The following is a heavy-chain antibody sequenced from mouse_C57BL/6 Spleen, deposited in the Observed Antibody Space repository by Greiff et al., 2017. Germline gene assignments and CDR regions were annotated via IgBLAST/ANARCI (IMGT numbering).Heavy chain of an antibody. CDR2: VYPRAGST. CDR3: ARSSFWYFDV. Sequence: QVHVKQSGPELVKPGASVKLSCKASGYTFTSYDINWVKQRPGQGRAWICWVYPRAGSTKYNEKFKGKATLTVDTSSSAAYMELHSLTSEDSAVYFCARSSFWYFDVWGTGTTVTVSS. V-gene: IGHV1-85*01. CDR1: GYTFTSYD. J-gene: IGHJ1*03.